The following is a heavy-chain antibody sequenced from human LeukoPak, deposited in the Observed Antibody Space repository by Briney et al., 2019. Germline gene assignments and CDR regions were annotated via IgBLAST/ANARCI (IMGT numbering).Heavy chain of an antibody. J-gene: IGHJ4*02. CDR2: IIPIVDIA. CDR3: ARDYYVSGSYSSDY. D-gene: IGHD3-10*01. CDR1: GGTFSRYA. Sequence: SVKVPCKASGGTFSRYAISWVRQAPGQGLEWMGRIIPIVDIANYAQKFQGRVTLTADKSTSTAYMELSSLRSEDTAVYYCARDYYVSGSYSSDYWGQGTLVTVSS. V-gene: IGHV1-69*04.